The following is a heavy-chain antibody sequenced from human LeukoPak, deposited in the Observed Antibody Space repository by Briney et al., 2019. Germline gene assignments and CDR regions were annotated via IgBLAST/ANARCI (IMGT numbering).Heavy chain of an antibody. D-gene: IGHD3-22*01. CDR2: IIPILGTT. V-gene: IGHV1-69*13. Sequence: SVKVSCKASGDTFISYAISWLRQAPGQGLEWMGGIIPILGTTNYAQAFQGRVTITADESTSTLYMELRSLRSEDTAIYYCARDDYYDSSAYRENPFDVWGQGTMVTVSS. J-gene: IGHJ3*01. CDR3: ARDDYYDSSAYRENPFDV. CDR1: GDTFISYA.